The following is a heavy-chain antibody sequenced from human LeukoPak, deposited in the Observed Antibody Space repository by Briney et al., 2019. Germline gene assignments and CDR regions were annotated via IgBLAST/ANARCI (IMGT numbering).Heavy chain of an antibody. CDR3: ARDGRNPKWGYYYYYMDV. CDR1: GFTFSDYY. V-gene: IGHV3-11*01. J-gene: IGHJ6*03. D-gene: IGHD1-26*01. CDR2: ISSSGSTI. Sequence: GGSLRLSCAASGFTFSDYYMSWIRQAPGKGLEWVSYISSSGSTIYYADSVKGRFTISRDNAKNSLYLQMSSLRAEDTAVYYCARDGRNPKWGYYYYYMDVWGKGTTVTVSS.